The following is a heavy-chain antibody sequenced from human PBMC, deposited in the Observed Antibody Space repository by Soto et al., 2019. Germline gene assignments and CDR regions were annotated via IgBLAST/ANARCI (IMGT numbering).Heavy chain of an antibody. CDR2: INPATGAA. J-gene: IGHJ3*02. D-gene: IGHD6-19*01. CDR1: GYPVTAYY. CDR3: ARGGRVGVAGSAAFDM. Sequence: QLHLVQSGAVVKKPGASVTVSCSASGYPVTAYYMHWVRQAPGRGPEWMGGINPATGAAKYTQTFQGRVTMTRDTSTSTVFMEPSGLTSEDTAVFYCARGGRVGVAGSAAFDMSGQGTLVTVSS. V-gene: IGHV1-2*02.